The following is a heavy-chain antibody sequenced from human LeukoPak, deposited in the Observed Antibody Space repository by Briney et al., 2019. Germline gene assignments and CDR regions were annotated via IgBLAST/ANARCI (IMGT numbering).Heavy chain of an antibody. CDR3: AKGSPHYYGSGSYYY. CDR2: ISWNSGSI. J-gene: IGHJ4*02. Sequence: GGSLRLSCAASGFTFDDYAMHWVREASGKGLEWVSGISWNSGSIVYADSVKGRFTISRDNAKNSLYLQMNSLRAEDTALYYCAKGSPHYYGSGSYYYWGQGTLVTVSS. D-gene: IGHD3-10*01. V-gene: IGHV3-9*01. CDR1: GFTFDDYA.